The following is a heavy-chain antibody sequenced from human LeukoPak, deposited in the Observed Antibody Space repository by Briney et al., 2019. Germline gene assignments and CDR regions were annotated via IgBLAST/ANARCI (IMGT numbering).Heavy chain of an antibody. CDR2: ISGSGGST. V-gene: IGHV3-23*01. CDR1: GFTFSSYA. D-gene: IGHD3-9*01. J-gene: IGHJ4*02. Sequence: PGGSLRLSCAASGFTFSSYAMSWVRQAPGKGLEWVSAISGSGGSTYYADSVKGRFTISRDNSKNTLYLQMNSLRAEDTAVYYCAKARGENYDILTGYYMRYYFDYWGQGTLVNVSS. CDR3: AKARGENYDILTGYYMRYYFDY.